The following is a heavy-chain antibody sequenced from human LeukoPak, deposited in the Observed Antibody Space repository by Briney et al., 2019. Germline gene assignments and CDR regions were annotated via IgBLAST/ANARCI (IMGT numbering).Heavy chain of an antibody. CDR2: ISGSGDST. V-gene: IGHV3-23*01. Sequence: LAGGSLRLSRAAYGFTFSIYGMSSARHAPGEGLERVSFISGSGDSTYFVDSVRGRFTISRDNSKKTLHLQMNSLRAEDTAVYYCAKGHIDSSGWYHYFDYWGQGTLVTVSS. CDR1: GFTFSIYG. CDR3: AKGHIDSSGWYHYFDY. D-gene: IGHD6-19*01. J-gene: IGHJ4*02.